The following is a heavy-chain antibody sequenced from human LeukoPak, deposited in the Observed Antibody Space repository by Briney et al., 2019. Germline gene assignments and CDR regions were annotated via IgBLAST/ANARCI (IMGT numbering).Heavy chain of an antibody. D-gene: IGHD3-22*01. Sequence: GASVKVSCKASGGTFSSYAISWVRQAPGQGLEWMGGIIPIFGTANYAQKFQGRVTITTDEYTSTAYMELSSLRSEDTAVYYCARLDSSGYYSNWFDPWGQGTLVTVSS. CDR3: ARLDSSGYYSNWFDP. J-gene: IGHJ5*02. CDR2: IIPIFGTA. V-gene: IGHV1-69*05. CDR1: GGTFSSYA.